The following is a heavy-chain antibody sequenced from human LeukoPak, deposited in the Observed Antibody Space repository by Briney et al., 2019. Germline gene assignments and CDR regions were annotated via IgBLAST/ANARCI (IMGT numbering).Heavy chain of an antibody. CDR3: ARWYSSGWAFDY. V-gene: IGHV3-30*03. D-gene: IGHD6-19*01. J-gene: IGHJ4*02. Sequence: GGSLRLSCAASGFSFSNYGIHWVRQAPGKGLEWVTVISHDGSNKYYADSVKGRFTISRDNSKNTLYLQMNSLRAEDTAVYYCARWYSSGWAFDYWGQGTLVTVSS. CDR2: ISHDGSNK. CDR1: GFSFSNYG.